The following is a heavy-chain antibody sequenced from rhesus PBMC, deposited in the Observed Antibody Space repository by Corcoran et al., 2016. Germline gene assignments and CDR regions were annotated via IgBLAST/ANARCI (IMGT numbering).Heavy chain of an antibody. CDR1: GFTFSDYS. CDR3: SKKSPGAGFGLDS. Sequence: EVRLVEYGGGLVQPGVSLRLSCAASGFTFSDYSIRWVRQAPGKGPGVVGFIRNKVNGGPPEYAASVKGRFTISRDDSKSVAGLEMNSLKTEDTAVYYCSKKSPGAGFGLDSWGQGVVVTVSS. CDR2: IRNKVNGGPP. J-gene: IGHJ6*01. V-gene: IGHV3-116*02.